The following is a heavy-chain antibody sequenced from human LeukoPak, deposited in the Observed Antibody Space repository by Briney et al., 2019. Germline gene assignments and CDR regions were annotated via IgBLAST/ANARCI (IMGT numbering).Heavy chain of an antibody. CDR2: ISDTGATT. CDR1: GFAFSSYA. Sequence: GGSLRLSCAGSGFAFSSYAMSWVRQAPGKGLEWVSAISDTGATTYDADSVKGRFTISRDNSRSTLYLQMNSLRAEDTALYYCAKDTSIGRYCTNGVCSPFDYWGQGTLVTVSS. D-gene: IGHD2-8*01. V-gene: IGHV3-23*01. J-gene: IGHJ4*02. CDR3: AKDTSIGRYCTNGVCSPFDY.